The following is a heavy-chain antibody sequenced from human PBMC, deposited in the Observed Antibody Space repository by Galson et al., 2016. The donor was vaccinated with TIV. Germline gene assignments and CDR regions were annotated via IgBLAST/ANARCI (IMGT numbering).Heavy chain of an antibody. D-gene: IGHD2/OR15-2a*01. Sequence: SVKVSCKVSGYTLTELSMHWVRQAPGQGLEWMGGFDPDDGETIYAQKFQGRVTMTEDTSTDTAYMDRSSLRSEDTAVYYCATEDRIGYSFDCWGQGTLVTVSS. V-gene: IGHV1-24*01. CDR1: GYTLTELS. CDR3: ATEDRIGYSFDC. CDR2: FDPDDGET. J-gene: IGHJ4*02.